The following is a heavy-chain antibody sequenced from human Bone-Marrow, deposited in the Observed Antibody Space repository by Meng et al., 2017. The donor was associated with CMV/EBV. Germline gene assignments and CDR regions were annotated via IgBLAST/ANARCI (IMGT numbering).Heavy chain of an antibody. Sequence: GESLKISCAASEFTFSTCTMYWVRQAPGKGLEWVALISYNGTNKYYADSVKGRFTLSTDTARNVLYLQLTDLRVEDTALYYCATRLHWGQGTLVTVSS. CDR2: ISYNGTNK. D-gene: IGHD1-1*01. CDR3: ATRLH. V-gene: IGHV3-30*14. J-gene: IGHJ1*01. CDR1: EFTFSTCT.